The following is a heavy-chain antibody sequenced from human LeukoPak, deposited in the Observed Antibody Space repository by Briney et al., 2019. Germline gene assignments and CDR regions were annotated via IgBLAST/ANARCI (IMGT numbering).Heavy chain of an antibody. J-gene: IGHJ4*02. CDR3: ARGNRNYYDSSGYHY. CDR1: GGSFSGYY. Sequence: PSETLSLTCAVYGGSFSGYYWNWIRQPPGKGLEWIGEINHSGSTNYNPSLKSRVTISVDTSKNQFSLKLSSVTAADTAVYYCARGNRNYYDSSGYHYWGQGTLVTVSS. V-gene: IGHV4-34*01. D-gene: IGHD3-22*01. CDR2: INHSGST.